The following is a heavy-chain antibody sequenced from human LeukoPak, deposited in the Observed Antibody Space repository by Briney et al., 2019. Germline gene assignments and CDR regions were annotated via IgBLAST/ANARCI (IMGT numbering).Heavy chain of an antibody. Sequence: GGSLRLSCTVSGFTFSSYWMTWVRQAPGKGLEWVAKIKEDGSEKYYVDSVKGRFTVSRDNVKNSLFLQMNSLRAEDTAAYYCARLHSAVYYGDAFDIWGQGTMVTVSS. J-gene: IGHJ3*02. CDR2: IKEDGSEK. D-gene: IGHD3-10*01. V-gene: IGHV3-7*03. CDR3: ARLHSAVYYGDAFDI. CDR1: GFTFSSYW.